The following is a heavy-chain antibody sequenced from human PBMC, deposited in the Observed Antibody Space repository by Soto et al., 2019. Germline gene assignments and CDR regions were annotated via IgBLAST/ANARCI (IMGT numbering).Heavy chain of an antibody. CDR3: ARVSQGLGECDAFDI. D-gene: IGHD3-10*01. CDR2: IYYSGST. Sequence: PSETLSLTCTVSGGSISSGDYYWSWIRQPPGKGLEWIGYIYYSGSTYYNPSLKSRVTISVDTSKNQFSLKLSAVTAADTAVYYCARVSQGLGECDAFDIWGQGTMVTVSS. J-gene: IGHJ3*02. CDR1: GGSISSGDYY. V-gene: IGHV4-30-4*01.